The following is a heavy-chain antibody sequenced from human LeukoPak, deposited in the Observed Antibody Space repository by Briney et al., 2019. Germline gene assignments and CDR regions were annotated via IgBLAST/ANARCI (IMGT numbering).Heavy chain of an antibody. V-gene: IGHV3-23*01. Sequence: GGPLRLSCAASGFTFSNYAMSWVRQAPGKGLECVSAISGSGGRTYYAASVKGRFTISRDNSKNTLHLQLNSLRAEDTALYYCAKDLPGDPDDQYYGMDVWGQGTTVTVSS. CDR1: GFTFSNYA. CDR3: AKDLPGDPDDQYYGMDV. CDR2: ISGSGGRT. J-gene: IGHJ6*02. D-gene: IGHD4-17*01.